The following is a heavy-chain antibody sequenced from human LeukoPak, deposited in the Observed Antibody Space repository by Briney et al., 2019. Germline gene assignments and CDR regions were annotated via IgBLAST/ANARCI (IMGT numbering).Heavy chain of an antibody. CDR2: IYHSGST. CDR3: ARAPLIGDPKYNWFDP. D-gene: IGHD2-8*01. Sequence: SETLSLTCAVSGGSISSSNWWSWVRQPPGKGLEWIGEIYHSGSTNYNPTLKSRVTISVDKSKNQFSLKLSSVTAADTAVYYCARAPLIGDPKYNWFDPWGQGTLVTVSS. CDR1: GGSISSSNW. J-gene: IGHJ5*02. V-gene: IGHV4-4*02.